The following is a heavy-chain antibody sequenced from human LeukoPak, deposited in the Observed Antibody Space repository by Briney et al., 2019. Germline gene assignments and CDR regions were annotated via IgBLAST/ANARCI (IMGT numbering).Heavy chain of an antibody. J-gene: IGHJ4*02. CDR3: ARGENYFDS. Sequence: PGGSLRLSCAASGFTVSSNYMGWVRQAPGKGLEWVSVLYSGGSTYYADSGKGRFTISRHNPKNTLYLQMNSLRAEDTAVYYCARGENYFDSWGQGTLVTVSS. CDR2: LYSGGST. CDR1: GFTVSSNY. V-gene: IGHV3-53*04.